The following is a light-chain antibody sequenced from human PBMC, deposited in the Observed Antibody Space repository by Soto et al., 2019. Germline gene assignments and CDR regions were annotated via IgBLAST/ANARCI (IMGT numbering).Light chain of an antibody. CDR1: SSNIGAGYD. Sequence: QPVLTQPPSVSGAPGQRVTISCTGSSSNIGAGYDVHWYQQLPGTAPKLLIYGNSNRPSGVPDRFSGSKSGTSASLAITGRQAEDEADYYCQSYDSSLSGYVFGTGTNLTVL. CDR2: GNS. V-gene: IGLV1-40*01. J-gene: IGLJ1*01. CDR3: QSYDSSLSGYV.